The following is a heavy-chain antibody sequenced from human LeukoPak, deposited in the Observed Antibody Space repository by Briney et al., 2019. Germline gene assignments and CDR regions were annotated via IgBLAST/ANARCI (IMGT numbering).Heavy chain of an antibody. CDR2: IYHSGST. CDR1: GGSISSGGYS. V-gene: IGHV4-30-2*01. Sequence: SQTLSLTCAVSGGSISSGGYSWSWIRQPPGEGLEWIGYIYHSGSTYYNPSLKSRVTISVDRSKNQFSLKLSSVTAADTAVYYCAIVPPRGAPYGMDVWGQGTTVTVSS. D-gene: IGHD3-10*01. J-gene: IGHJ6*02. CDR3: AIVPPRGAPYGMDV.